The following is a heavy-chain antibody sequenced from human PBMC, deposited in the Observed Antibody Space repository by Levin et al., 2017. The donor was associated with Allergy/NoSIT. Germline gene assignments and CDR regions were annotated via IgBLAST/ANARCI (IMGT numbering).Heavy chain of an antibody. V-gene: IGHV7-4-1*02. J-gene: IGHJ6*02. D-gene: IGHD3-9*01. CDR1: GYTFTSYA. Sequence: GESLKISCKASGYTFTSYAMNWVRQAPGQGLEWMGWINTNTGNPTYAQGFTGRFVFSLDTSVSTAYLQISSLKAEDTAVYYCARDELRYFDWSPRVVYYGMDVWGQGTTVTVSS. CDR3: ARDELRYFDWSPRVVYYGMDV. CDR2: INTNTGNP.